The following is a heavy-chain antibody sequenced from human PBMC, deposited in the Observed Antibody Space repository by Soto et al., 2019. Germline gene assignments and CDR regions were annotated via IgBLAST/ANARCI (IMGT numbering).Heavy chain of an antibody. CDR3: ERAHTMVVAGSTFDY. CDR1: NYSISNTHY. V-gene: IGHV4-38-2*01. D-gene: IGHD2-21*01. Sequence: ETLCAPCPRLNYSISNTHYWWWIRQAPGKRREWIASMYHGGNTFYNPSLKIRITMSMDTSKNQFSLKLRFMTAADTAVYYCERAHTMVVAGSTFDYWGHGTLVTVYS. J-gene: IGHJ4*01. CDR2: MYHGGNT.